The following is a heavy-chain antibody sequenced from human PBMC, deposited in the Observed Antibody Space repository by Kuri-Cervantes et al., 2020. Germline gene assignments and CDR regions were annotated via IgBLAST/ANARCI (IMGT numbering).Heavy chain of an antibody. V-gene: IGHV3-33*01. D-gene: IGHD6-13*01. J-gene: IGHJ4*02. CDR1: GFTFSSYG. CDR3: ARDGKQQLVSYFDY. Sequence: GESLKISCAASGFTFSSYGMHWVRQAPGKGLEWVAVIWYDGSNKYYADSVKGRFTISRDNSKNTLYLQMNSLRAEDTAVYYCARDGKQQLVSYFDYWGQGTLVTVSS. CDR2: IWYDGSNK.